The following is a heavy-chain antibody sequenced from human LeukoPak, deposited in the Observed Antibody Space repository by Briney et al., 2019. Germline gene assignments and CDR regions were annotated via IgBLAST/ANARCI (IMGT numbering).Heavy chain of an antibody. CDR1: GYTSTRYG. D-gene: IGHD3-10*01. CDR3: AREGGEEGFGELCLDY. J-gene: IGHJ4*02. V-gene: IGHV1-18*01. CDR2: ISAYNGNT. Sequence: ASVKVSCKASGYTSTRYGISWVRQAPGQGLEWMGWISAYNGNTKYAQKLQGRVTMTTDTSTSTAYMELRSLRSDDTAVYYCAREGGEEGFGELCLDYWGQGTLVTVSS.